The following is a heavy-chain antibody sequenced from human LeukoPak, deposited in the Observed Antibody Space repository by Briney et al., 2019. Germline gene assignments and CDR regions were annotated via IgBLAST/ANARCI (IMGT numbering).Heavy chain of an antibody. D-gene: IGHD5-12*01. CDR2: ISSSSSYI. J-gene: IGHJ6*02. CDR3: ARDLLYVDIVATIPSYYYYGMDV. V-gene: IGHV3-21*01. CDR1: GFTFSSYS. Sequence: GGSLRLSCAASGFTFSSYSMNWVRQAPGKGLEWVSSISSSSSYIYYADSVKGRFTISRDNAKNSLYLQMNSLRAEDTAVYYCARDLLYVDIVATIPSYYYYGMDVWGQGTTVTVSS.